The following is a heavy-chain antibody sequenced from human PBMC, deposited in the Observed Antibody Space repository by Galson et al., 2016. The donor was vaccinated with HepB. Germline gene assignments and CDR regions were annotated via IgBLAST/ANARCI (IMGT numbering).Heavy chain of an antibody. CDR1: GFTFSSYW. J-gene: IGHJ4*02. V-gene: IGHV3-7*03. Sequence: SLRLSCAASGFTFSSYWMSWVRQAPGRGLEWVANIKEDGSEKYYVDSVKGRFTTSRDNAEKSLYLEMNSLTAEDTAIYYCARGHSGYDYMFDYWGQGTLVTVSS. CDR2: IKEDGSEK. D-gene: IGHD5-12*01. CDR3: ARGHSGYDYMFDY.